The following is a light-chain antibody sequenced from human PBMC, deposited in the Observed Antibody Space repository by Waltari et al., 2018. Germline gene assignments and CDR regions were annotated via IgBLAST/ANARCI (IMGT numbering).Light chain of an antibody. CDR2: NDI. CDR3: AVWDDSLGGV. V-gene: IGLV1-44*01. Sequence: QSVLTQPPSVSGTPGQRVTISCSGSNSNIGGNFVNWYQQLPGKAPKLLIYNDIQGPSGVPDRFSASKSGTAAALAITGLQSEDEADCYCAVWDDSLGGVFGGGTKLTVL. J-gene: IGLJ3*02. CDR1: NSNIGGNF.